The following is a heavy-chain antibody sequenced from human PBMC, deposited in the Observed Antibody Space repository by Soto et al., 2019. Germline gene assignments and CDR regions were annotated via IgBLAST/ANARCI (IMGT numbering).Heavy chain of an antibody. CDR3: ARGAVAGVYYFDY. Sequence: QVQLVESGGGVVQPGRSLRLSCAASGFTFSSYGMHWVRQAPGKGLEWVAVIWYDGSNKYYADSVKGRFTISRDNSKNTLYLKMNSLRAEDTAEYYCARGAVAGVYYFDYWGQGTLVTVSS. D-gene: IGHD6-19*01. J-gene: IGHJ4*02. V-gene: IGHV3-33*01. CDR1: GFTFSSYG. CDR2: IWYDGSNK.